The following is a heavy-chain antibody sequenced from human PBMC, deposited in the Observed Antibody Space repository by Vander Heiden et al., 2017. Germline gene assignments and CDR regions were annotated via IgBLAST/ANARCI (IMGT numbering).Heavy chain of an antibody. CDR1: GFTCSTNV. CDR3: AKDSTATYLFDGMDV. J-gene: IGHJ6*02. D-gene: IGHD3-10*01. V-gene: IGHV3-53*01. CDR2: IYSGERT. Sequence: EVQLVESGGGLIQPGGSLRLSLAASGFTCSTNVVSWVRQAPGKGLEWVSIIYSGERTFYADSVKGRFTISRDNSKNTLYLQMNNLRDEDTALYYCAKDSTATYLFDGMDVWGQGTTVTVSS.